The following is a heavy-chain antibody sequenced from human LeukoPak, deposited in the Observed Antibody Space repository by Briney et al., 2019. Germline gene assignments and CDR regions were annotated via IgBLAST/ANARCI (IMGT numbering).Heavy chain of an antibody. Sequence: ASVKVSCKASGYTFTGYYMHWVRQAPGQGLEWMGWINPNSGGTNYAQKFQRRVTMTRDTSISTAYMELSRLRSDDTAVDYCASGAYCSSTSCYTYYYGMDVWGQGTTVTVSS. D-gene: IGHD2-2*02. J-gene: IGHJ6*02. CDR1: GYTFTGYY. V-gene: IGHV1-2*02. CDR2: INPNSGGT. CDR3: ASGAYCSSTSCYTYYYGMDV.